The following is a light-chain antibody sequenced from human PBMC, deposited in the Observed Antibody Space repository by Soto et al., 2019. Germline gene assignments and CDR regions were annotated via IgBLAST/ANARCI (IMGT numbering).Light chain of an antibody. CDR3: QQRSNWPPRST. CDR2: DAS. CDR1: QSVSSY. V-gene: IGKV3-11*01. J-gene: IGKJ4*01. Sequence: EIVLTQSPATLSLSPGERATLSCRASQSVSSYLAWYQQKVGQAPRLLIYDASNRATGIPARFSGSGSGTDFTLTSSSLGPEEFAVYYCQQRSNWPPRSTFGGGTKVEIK.